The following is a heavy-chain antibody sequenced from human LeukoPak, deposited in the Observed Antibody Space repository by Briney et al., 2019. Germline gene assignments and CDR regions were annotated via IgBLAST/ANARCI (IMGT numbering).Heavy chain of an antibody. Sequence: PGGSLRLSCAASGFTFSGYSMNWVRQAPGKGLEWVAYIRSSGDTIYYADSVKGRFTISRDIAKNSLYLQMNSLRDEDTAVYYCARDPEALDYWGQGTLVTVSS. CDR1: GFTFSGYS. CDR2: IRSSGDTI. J-gene: IGHJ4*02. V-gene: IGHV3-48*02. CDR3: ARDPEALDY.